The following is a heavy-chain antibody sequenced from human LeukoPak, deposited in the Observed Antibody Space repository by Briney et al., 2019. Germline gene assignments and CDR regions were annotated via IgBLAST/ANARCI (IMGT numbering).Heavy chain of an antibody. D-gene: IGHD6-19*01. CDR1: GFTFSSYW. CDR3: ARQWLING. V-gene: IGHV3-23*01. CDR2: ISESGGTT. Sequence: GGSLRLSCAASGFTFSSYWMSWVRQAPGKGLEWVSSISESGGTTDYADSVKGRFTISRDNSKNTLYLQMNSLRAEDTAVYYCARQWLINGWGLGILVTVSS. J-gene: IGHJ4*02.